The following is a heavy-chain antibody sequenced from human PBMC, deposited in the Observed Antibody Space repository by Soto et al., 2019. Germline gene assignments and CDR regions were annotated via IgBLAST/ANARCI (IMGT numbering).Heavy chain of an antibody. D-gene: IGHD5-18*01. CDR1: GFILSSYE. J-gene: IGHJ6*02. V-gene: IGHV3-48*03. CDR3: ARDPRGYNNCYYGMDV. CDR2: IDTSGSGI. Sequence: EVQLVESGGGLVQPGGSLRLSCAASGFILSSYEMNWVRQAPGKGLEWVSYIDTSGSGIYYADSVKGRFTIFRDNAKNSLYLQMNSLRAEDTALYYCARDPRGYNNCYYGMDVWGQGTTVTVSS.